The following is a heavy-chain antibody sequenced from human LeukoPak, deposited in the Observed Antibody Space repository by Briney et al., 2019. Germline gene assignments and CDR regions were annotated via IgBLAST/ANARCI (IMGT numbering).Heavy chain of an antibody. CDR2: IKHDGSDS. D-gene: IGHD4-17*01. V-gene: IGHV3-7*01. CDR1: GFTFSDYY. J-gene: IGHJ4*02. CDR3: ARDRRPTIYGGLDS. Sequence: GGSLRLSCAASGFTFSDYYMSWIRQAPGKGLEWVANIKHDGSDSFYVDSVKGRFTISRDNSENSLYLQMHSLRIEDTAMYFCARDRRPTIYGGLDSWGQGTVVTVSS.